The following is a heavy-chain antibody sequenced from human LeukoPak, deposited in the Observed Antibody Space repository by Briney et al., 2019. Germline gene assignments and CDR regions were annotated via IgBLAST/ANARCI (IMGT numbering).Heavy chain of an antibody. CDR1: GGSISSYY. D-gene: IGHD1-26*01. Sequence: SETLSLTCTVSGGSISSYYWSWIRQPPGKGLEWIGYIYYSGSTNYNPSLKSRVTISVDTSKNQFSLKLSSVTAADTAVYYCARHKVGAWFDPWGQGTLVTVSS. CDR2: IYYSGST. J-gene: IGHJ5*02. CDR3: ARHKVGAWFDP. V-gene: IGHV4-59*08.